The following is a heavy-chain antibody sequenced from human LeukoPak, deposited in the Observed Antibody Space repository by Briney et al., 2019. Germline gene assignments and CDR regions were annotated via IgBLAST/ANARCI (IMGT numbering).Heavy chain of an antibody. J-gene: IGHJ4*02. CDR3: ARDRDCRVGTMDY. CDR2: ININSGGI. V-gene: IGHV1-2*06. CDR1: GYTFIDYW. Sequence: ASVKVSCKTSGYTFIDYWIHWVRQAPGHGLEWVGRININSGGINYAQKFQGRLTMTRATSIRTAYMALSRQRFDETAVYYCARDRDCRVGTMDYWGQGTLVPVSS. D-gene: IGHD3-3*01.